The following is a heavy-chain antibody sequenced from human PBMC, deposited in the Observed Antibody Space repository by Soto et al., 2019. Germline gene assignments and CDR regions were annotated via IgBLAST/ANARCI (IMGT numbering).Heavy chain of an antibody. J-gene: IGHJ4*02. CDR3: TRDRLTLTTSLTFDF. V-gene: IGHV1-18*01. CDR2: ISPYSGKT. Sequence: QVQLVQSGAEVKKPGASVKVSCKASGYTFTNYGIAWVRQAPGQGLEGMGWISPYSGKTDYRQNLQGRVTMTAATPTTTAYMGLRSLRSDDTAVYYCTRDRLTLTTSLTFDFWGQGTLVTVSS. CDR1: GYTFTNYG. D-gene: IGHD3-9*01.